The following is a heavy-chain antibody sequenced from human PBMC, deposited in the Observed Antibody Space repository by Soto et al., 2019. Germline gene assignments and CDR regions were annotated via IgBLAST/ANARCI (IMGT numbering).Heavy chain of an antibody. D-gene: IGHD2-21*02. CDR2: ISYDGSNK. V-gene: IGHV3-30-3*01. CDR1: GFTFSSYG. J-gene: IGHJ6*02. CDR3: ATLGGDYPYYYYGMDV. Sequence: LRVSCAASGFTFSSYGMHRVRQAPGKGLEWVAVISYDGSNKYYADSVKGRFTISRDNSKNTLYLQMNSLRAEDTAVYYCATLGGDYPYYYYGMDVWGQGTTVSVSS.